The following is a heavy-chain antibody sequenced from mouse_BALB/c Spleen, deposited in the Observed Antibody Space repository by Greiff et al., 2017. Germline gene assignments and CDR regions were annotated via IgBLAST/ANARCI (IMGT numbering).Heavy chain of an antibody. CDR1: GFTFSSFG. V-gene: IGHV5-17*02. CDR2: ISSGSSTI. Sequence: DVQLVESGGGLVQPGGSRKLSCAASGFTFSSFGMHWVRQAPEKGLEWVAYISSGSSTIYYADTVKGRFTISRDNPKNTLFLQMTSLRSEDTAMYYCAREEGPGGFAYWGQGTLVTVSA. CDR3: AREEGPGGFAY. J-gene: IGHJ3*01.